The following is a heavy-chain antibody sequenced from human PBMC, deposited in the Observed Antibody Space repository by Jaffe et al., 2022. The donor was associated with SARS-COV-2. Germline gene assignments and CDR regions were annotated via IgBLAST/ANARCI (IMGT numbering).Heavy chain of an antibody. V-gene: IGHV4-39*01. CDR2: IYYSGST. CDR1: GGSISSSSYY. D-gene: IGHD4-17*01. Sequence: QLQLQESGPGLVKPSETLSLTCTVSGGSISSSSYYWGWIRQPPGKGLEWIGSIYYSGSTYYNPSLKSRVTISVDTSKNQFSLKLSSVTAADTAVYYCARQGAPRGGDYEGVYAFDIWGQGTMVTVSS. CDR3: ARQGAPRGGDYEGVYAFDI. J-gene: IGHJ3*02.